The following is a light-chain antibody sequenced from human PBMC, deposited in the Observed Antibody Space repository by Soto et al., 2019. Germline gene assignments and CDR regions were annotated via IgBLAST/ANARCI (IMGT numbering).Light chain of an antibody. J-gene: IGLJ2*01. CDR2: GNS. V-gene: IGLV1-40*01. CDR3: QSYDSSLSGVL. CDR1: SSNIGAGYD. Sequence: QAVVTQPPSVSGAPGQRVTISCTGSSSNIGAGYDVHWYQQLPGTAPKLLIYGNSNRPSGVPDRFSGSKSGTSASLASTGLQAEDEADYFCQSYDSSLSGVLFGGGTKLTVL.